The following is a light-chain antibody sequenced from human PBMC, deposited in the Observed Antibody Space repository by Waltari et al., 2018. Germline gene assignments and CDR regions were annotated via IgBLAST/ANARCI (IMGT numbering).Light chain of an antibody. CDR3: QQYDISPLT. J-gene: IGKJ4*01. V-gene: IGKV3-20*01. CDR2: GTF. Sequence: EIVLTQSPGTLSLSPGEGATPACRTSQTIRTTYLAWYQQKPGQAPTLLIYGTFSTATGIPDRFTGSGSGTDFSLTISSLEPEDFATYYCQQYDISPLTFGGGTKVEIK. CDR1: QTIRTTY.